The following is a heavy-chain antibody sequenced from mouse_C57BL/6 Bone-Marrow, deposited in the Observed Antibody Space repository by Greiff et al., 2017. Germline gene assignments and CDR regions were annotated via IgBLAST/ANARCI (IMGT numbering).Heavy chain of an antibody. V-gene: IGHV5-6*01. D-gene: IGHD2-3*01. CDR1: GFTFSSYG. CDR3: ARDGYYEAWFAY. CDR2: ISSGGSYT. J-gene: IGHJ3*01. Sequence: EVQLVESGGDLVKPGGSLKLSCAASGFTFSSYGMSWVRQTPDKRLEWVATISSGGSYTYYPDSVKGRFTISRDNAKNTLYLQMSSLKSEDTAMYYCARDGYYEAWFAYWGQGTLVTVSA.